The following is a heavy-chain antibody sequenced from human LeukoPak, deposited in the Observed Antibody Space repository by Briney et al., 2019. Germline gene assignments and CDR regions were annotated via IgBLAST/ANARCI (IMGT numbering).Heavy chain of an antibody. D-gene: IGHD4-17*01. CDR1: GFTFLRHG. CDR2: ISASGGAT. CDR3: AKGNYGEKIDY. V-gene: IGHV3-23*01. J-gene: IGHJ4*02. Sequence: GGSLRLPCAASGFTFLRHGMTWFRQAPGKGLEWVTGISASGGATYYADSVKGRFTISRDNSKNTLYLQMNSLKAEDAALYYCAKGNYGEKIDYWGPGTLVTVSS.